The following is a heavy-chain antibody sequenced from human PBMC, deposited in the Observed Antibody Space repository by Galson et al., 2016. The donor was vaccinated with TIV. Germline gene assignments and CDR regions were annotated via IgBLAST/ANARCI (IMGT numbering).Heavy chain of an antibody. CDR2: TSGGSTI. D-gene: IGHD2-2*01. J-gene: IGHJ4*02. Sequence: LRLSCAASGFTISSYEMSWVRQAPGKGLEWLFTSGGSTIYSADSLKGRFTVSRDNAKNSLYLQMNSLRAEDTAVYYCARSLKCTSTTCHAACFDYWGQETHVTVSS. V-gene: IGHV3-48*03. CDR1: GFTISSYE. CDR3: ARSLKCTSTTCHAACFDY.